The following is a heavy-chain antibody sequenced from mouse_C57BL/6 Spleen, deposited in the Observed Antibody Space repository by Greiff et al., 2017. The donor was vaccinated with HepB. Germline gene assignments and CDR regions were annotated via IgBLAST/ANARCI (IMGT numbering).Heavy chain of an antibody. CDR3: SRFYYSNYDYAMDY. J-gene: IGHJ4*01. D-gene: IGHD2-5*01. CDR1: GYTFTSYT. V-gene: IGHV1-4*01. CDR2: INPSSGYT. Sequence: VQLQESGAELARPGASVKMSCKASGYTFTSYTMHWVKQRPGQGLEWIGYINPSSGYTKYIQKFKDKATLTADKSSSTAYMQLSSLTSEDSAVYYCSRFYYSNYDYAMDYWGQGTSVTVSS.